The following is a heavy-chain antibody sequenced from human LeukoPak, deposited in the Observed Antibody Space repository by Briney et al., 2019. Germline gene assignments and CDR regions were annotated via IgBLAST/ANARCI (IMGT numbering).Heavy chain of an antibody. J-gene: IGHJ6*03. Sequence: SETLSLTCAVYGGSFSGYYWSWIRQPPGKGLEWIGEINHSGSTNYNPSLESRVTISVDTSKSQFSLKLSSVTAADTAVYYCARTFRGFYYYYMDVWGKGTTVTVSS. CDR2: INHSGST. CDR3: ARTFRGFYYYYMDV. V-gene: IGHV4-34*01. CDR1: GGSFSGYY. D-gene: IGHD3-10*01.